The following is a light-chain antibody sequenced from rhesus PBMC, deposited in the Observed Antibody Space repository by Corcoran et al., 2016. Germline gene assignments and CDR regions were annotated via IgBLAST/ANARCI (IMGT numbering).Light chain of an antibody. Sequence: DIQMTQSPSALSASVGDRVTISCRASQNIYSNLAWYQQKPGKDPNLLSYAASSLQTGIPSRFSGSGFRTDFTLTISSLQPEDSAAYYCPHYYDNPLTFGGGTEVGLK. CDR1: QNIYSN. CDR3: PHYYDNPLT. CDR2: AAS. V-gene: IGKV1S12*01. J-gene: IGKJ4*01.